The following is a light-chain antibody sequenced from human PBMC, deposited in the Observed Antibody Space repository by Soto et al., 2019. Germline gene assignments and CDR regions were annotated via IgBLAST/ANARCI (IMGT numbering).Light chain of an antibody. J-gene: IGKJ5*01. Sequence: EIVWTQSPGTLSLSPVERATLSCRASQSVSSSYLAWYQQKPGQAPRLLIYGASSRATGIPDRFSGSGSGTDFTLTISRLETEYVAVYYCQQYGSSPPITFGKGTRLEIK. CDR1: QSVSSSY. CDR3: QQYGSSPPIT. V-gene: IGKV3-20*01. CDR2: GAS.